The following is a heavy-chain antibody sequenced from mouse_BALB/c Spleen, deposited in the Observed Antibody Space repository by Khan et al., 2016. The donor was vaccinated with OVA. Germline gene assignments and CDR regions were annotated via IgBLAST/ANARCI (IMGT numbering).Heavy chain of an antibody. D-gene: IGHD2-14*01. Sequence: LVESGPELKKPGETVKISCKASGYTFRNNGMNWVKQTPGKGLKWMGWINTYTGDPTYADDFKGRFAFSLETSADTAYLQINNLKNEDTATYFCVRVGYNGTMDSWGQGTSVTVSS. CDR2: INTYTGDP. J-gene: IGHJ4*01. CDR3: VRVGYNGTMDS. V-gene: IGHV9-3-1*01. CDR1: GYTFRNNG.